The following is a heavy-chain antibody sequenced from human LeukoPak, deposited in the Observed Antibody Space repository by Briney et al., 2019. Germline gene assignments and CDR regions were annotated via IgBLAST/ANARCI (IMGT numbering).Heavy chain of an antibody. CDR3: ARDQRQQLAYFQH. V-gene: IGHV3-30*04. J-gene: IGHJ1*01. D-gene: IGHD6-13*01. CDR1: GFTFSSYV. CDR2: ISYDGSNK. Sequence: GGSLRLSCAASGFTFSSYVMHWVRQAPGEGLEWVAVISYDGSNKYYADSVKGRFTISRDNSKNTLYLQMNSLRAEDTAVYYCARDQRQQLAYFQHWGQGTLVTVSS.